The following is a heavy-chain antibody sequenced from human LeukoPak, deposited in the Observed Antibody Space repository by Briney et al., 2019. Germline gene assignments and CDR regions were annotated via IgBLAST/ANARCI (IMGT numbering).Heavy chain of an antibody. V-gene: IGHV3-30*18. CDR2: TSDDGSNK. CDR1: GFTFSNYA. J-gene: IGHJ4*02. Sequence: GSLRLSCAASGFTFSNYAMHWVRQAPGKGLEWVAVTSDDGSNKYYGDSVKGRFTISRDNSKNTVYLQMNSLRAEDTAVYYCAKDRYSSGWYSDFDYWGQGTLVTVSS. D-gene: IGHD6-19*01. CDR3: AKDRYSSGWYSDFDY.